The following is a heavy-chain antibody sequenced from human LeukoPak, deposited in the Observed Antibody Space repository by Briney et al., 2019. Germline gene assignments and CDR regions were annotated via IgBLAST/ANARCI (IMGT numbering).Heavy chain of an antibody. Sequence: GGSLRLSCAASGFTFSSYWMSWVRQAPGKGLEWVANIKQDGSEKYYVDSVKGRFTISRDNAKNSLYLQMNSLRAEDTAVYYRAREVWGTMIVGSAFDIWGQGTMVTVSS. D-gene: IGHD3-22*01. V-gene: IGHV3-7*01. CDR3: AREVWGTMIVGSAFDI. CDR2: IKQDGSEK. CDR1: GFTFSSYW. J-gene: IGHJ3*02.